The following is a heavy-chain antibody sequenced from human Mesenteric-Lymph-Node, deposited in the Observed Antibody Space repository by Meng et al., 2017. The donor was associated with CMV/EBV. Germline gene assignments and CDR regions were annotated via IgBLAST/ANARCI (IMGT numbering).Heavy chain of an antibody. D-gene: IGHD3-22*01. CDR1: GASISSGDYY. CDR2: IYYSGST. J-gene: IGHJ5*02. Sequence: SETLSLTCTVSGASISSGDYYWSWIRQPPGKGLEWIGYIYYSGSTIYNPSLKSRVTISVDTSRTQFSLRLSSVTAADTAVYYCARWVGYYDSSGYRFDPWGRGTLVTVSS. CDR3: ARWVGYYDSSGYRFDP. V-gene: IGHV4-61*08.